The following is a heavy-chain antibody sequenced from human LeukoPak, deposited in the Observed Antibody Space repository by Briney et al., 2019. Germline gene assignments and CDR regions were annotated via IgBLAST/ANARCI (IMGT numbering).Heavy chain of an antibody. CDR2: IYTSGST. D-gene: IGHD6-19*01. J-gene: IGHJ6*03. Sequence: SETLSLTCTVSGGSISSYYWSWIRQPPGQGLEWIGYIYTSGSTNYNPSLKSRVTISVDTSKNQFSLKLSSVTAADTAVYYCARLAGKCYMDVWGKGTTVTVSS. CDR1: GGSISSYY. V-gene: IGHV4-4*09. CDR3: ARLAGKCYMDV.